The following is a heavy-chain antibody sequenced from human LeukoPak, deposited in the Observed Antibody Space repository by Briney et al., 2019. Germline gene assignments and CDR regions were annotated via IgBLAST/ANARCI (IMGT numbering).Heavy chain of an antibody. CDR1: GFTFINNA. CDR3: ALYLRVRGDY. D-gene: IGHD3-10*01. Sequence: GGSLRLSCAASGFTFINNAMMWVRPAPGGGLEWVSAISGGGVSTYYTDSVKGRFTISRDNSKNTLYLQMNSLRAEDTAVYYCALYLRVRGDYWGQGTLVSVSS. V-gene: IGHV3-23*01. J-gene: IGHJ4*02. CDR2: ISGGGVST.